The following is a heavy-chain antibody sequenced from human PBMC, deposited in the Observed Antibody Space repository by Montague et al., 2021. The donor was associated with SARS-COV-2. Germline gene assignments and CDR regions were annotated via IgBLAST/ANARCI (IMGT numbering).Heavy chain of an antibody. CDR1: GFTFSSYA. Sequence: SLRLSCAASGFTFSSYAMHWVRQAPGTGPEWVAIILSDGSKKYYRDSVKGRFTISRDNSENTLHLQMNSLRAEDTAVYYCVKDSGYFYYMDVWGKGTTVTVSS. CDR2: ILSDGSKK. J-gene: IGHJ6*03. V-gene: IGHV3-33*06. D-gene: IGHD3-10*01. CDR3: VKDSGYFYYMDV.